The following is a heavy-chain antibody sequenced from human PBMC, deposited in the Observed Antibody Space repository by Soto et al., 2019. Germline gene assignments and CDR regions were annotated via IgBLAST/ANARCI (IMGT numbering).Heavy chain of an antibody. CDR2: TTATPGTR. V-gene: IGHV1-69*13. CDR3: AAEDSTDTGDH. D-gene: IGHD5-18*01. Sequence: SVQVSCNSSGGALSHYGVIWGRQVPGKGLEWMGATTATPGTRHYAQKFQGRMTITSEESTTTSHMELNSLTSDDTAVYYCAAEDSTDTGDHWGQVTTVNVXS. J-gene: IGHJ4*02. CDR1: GGALSHYG.